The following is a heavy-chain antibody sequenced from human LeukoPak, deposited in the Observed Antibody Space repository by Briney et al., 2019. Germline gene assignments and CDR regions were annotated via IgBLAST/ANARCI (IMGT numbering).Heavy chain of an antibody. D-gene: IGHD3-22*01. CDR2: SHPSDSDP. Sequence: GESLKISCNGSGYSFTTYWIGWVRQMARKGLGWVAMSHPSDSDPRYSPSFQGQVTNAADKSINTDYQQWSSLKASNTAMYYCATWWRGTYYDPAHYWGQGTLATVSS. CDR3: ATWWRGTYYDPAHY. V-gene: IGHV5-51*03. CDR1: GYSFTTYW. J-gene: IGHJ4*02.